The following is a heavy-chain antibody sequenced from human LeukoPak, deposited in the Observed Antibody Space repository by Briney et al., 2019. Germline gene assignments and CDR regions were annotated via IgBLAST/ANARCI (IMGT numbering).Heavy chain of an antibody. D-gene: IGHD5-24*01. Sequence: SETLSLTCAVYGGSFSGYYWSWIRQPPGKGLEWIGEIIHRGSTNYNPSLKSRVTISVDTSKNQFSLKLNSVTAADTAVYYRARGPPEVATIPYYFEHWGQGTLVTVSS. J-gene: IGHJ4*02. V-gene: IGHV4-34*01. CDR1: GGSFSGYY. CDR3: ARGPPEVATIPYYFEH. CDR2: IIHRGST.